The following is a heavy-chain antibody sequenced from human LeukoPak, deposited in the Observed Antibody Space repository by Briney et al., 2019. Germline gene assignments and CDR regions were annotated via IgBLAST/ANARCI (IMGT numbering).Heavy chain of an antibody. Sequence: TGGSLRLSCAASGFTFSSYGMHWVRQAPGKGLEWVAFIRYDGSNKYYADSVKGRFTISRDNSKNTLYLQMNSLRAEDTAVYYCAKERRDSSGYHFDYWGQGTLVTVSS. D-gene: IGHD3-22*01. V-gene: IGHV3-30*02. J-gene: IGHJ4*02. CDR3: AKERRDSSGYHFDY. CDR1: GFTFSSYG. CDR2: IRYDGSNK.